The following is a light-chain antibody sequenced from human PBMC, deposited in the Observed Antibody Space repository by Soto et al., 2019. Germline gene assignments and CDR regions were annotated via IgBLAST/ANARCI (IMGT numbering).Light chain of an antibody. CDR1: SSNIGNNY. V-gene: IGLV1-51*01. J-gene: IGLJ3*02. CDR2: DNN. CDR3: GTWDSSLGGGV. Sequence: QSVLTQPPSVSAAPGQKVTISCSGSSSNIGNNYVSWYQQLPGTAPKVLIYDNNKRPSGIPDRFSGSKSGTSATLGITGLQTGDEADYYCGTWDSSLGGGVFGGGTKLTVL.